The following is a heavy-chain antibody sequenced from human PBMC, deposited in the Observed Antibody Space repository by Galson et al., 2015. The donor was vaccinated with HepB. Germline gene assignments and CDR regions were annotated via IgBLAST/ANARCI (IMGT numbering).Heavy chain of an antibody. CDR2: ISYDGSNK. CDR1: GFTFSSYG. CDR3: AKGGGVAAAGTVDYYYYMDV. J-gene: IGHJ6*03. D-gene: IGHD6-13*01. V-gene: IGHV3-30*18. Sequence: SLRLTCAASGFTFSSYGMHWVRQAPGKGLEWVAVISYDGSNKYYADSVKGRFTISRDNSKNTLYLQMNSLRAEDTAVYYCAKGGGVAAAGTVDYYYYMDVWGKGTTVTVSS.